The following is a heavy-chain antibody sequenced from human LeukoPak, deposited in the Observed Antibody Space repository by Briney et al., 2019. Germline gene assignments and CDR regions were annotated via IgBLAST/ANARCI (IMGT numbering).Heavy chain of an antibody. D-gene: IGHD7-27*01. J-gene: IGHJ4*02. CDR3: AKDLGYFDY. Sequence: GGSLRLSCAASGFTFSDYYMSWVRQAPGKGLEWVSVIYSGGSTYYADSVKGRFTISRDNSKNTLYLQMNSLRAEDTAVYYCAKDLGYFDYWGQGTLVTVSS. V-gene: IGHV3-53*01. CDR2: IYSGGST. CDR1: GFTFSDYY.